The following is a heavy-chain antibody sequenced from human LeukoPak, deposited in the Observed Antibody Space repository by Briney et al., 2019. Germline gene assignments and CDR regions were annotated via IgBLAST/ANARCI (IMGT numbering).Heavy chain of an antibody. CDR2: INPNSGGA. CDR3: AKGRVVAGSKSLTYHWLDP. V-gene: IGHV1-2*02. D-gene: IGHD6-19*01. Sequence: GASVKVSCKASGYTFTGYYIHWVRQAPGQGLEWVGWINPNSGGAKYAQKFQDRVTMTGDTSISTAYMGLSRLGSDDTAVYYCAKGRVVAGSKSLTYHWLDPWGQGTLVTVSS. CDR1: GYTFTGYY. J-gene: IGHJ5*02.